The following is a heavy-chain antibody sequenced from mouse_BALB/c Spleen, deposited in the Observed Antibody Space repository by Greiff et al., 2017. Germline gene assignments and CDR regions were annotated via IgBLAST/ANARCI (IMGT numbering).Heavy chain of an antibody. V-gene: IGHV7-3*02. CDR2: IRNKANGYTT. D-gene: IGHD1-1*01. CDR1: GFTFTDYY. Sequence: DVQLVESGGGLVQPGGSLRLSCATSGFTFTDYYMSWVRQPPGKALEWLGFIRNKANGYTTEYSASVKGRFTISRDNSQSILYLQMNTLRAEDSATYYCARDPFYGFAYWGQGTLVTVSA. CDR3: ARDPFYGFAY. J-gene: IGHJ3*01.